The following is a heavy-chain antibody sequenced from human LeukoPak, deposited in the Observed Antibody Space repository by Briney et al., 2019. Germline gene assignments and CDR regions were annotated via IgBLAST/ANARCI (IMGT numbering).Heavy chain of an antibody. Sequence: GRSLRLSCAASGFTFSSYGMHWVRQAPGKGLEWVAVISYDGSNKYYADSVKGRFTISRDNSKNTLYLQMNSLRAEDTAVYYCATWGSYRWYYFDYWGQGTLVTVSS. J-gene: IGHJ4*02. D-gene: IGHD3-16*02. CDR3: ATWGSYRWYYFDY. CDR2: ISYDGSNK. CDR1: GFTFSSYG. V-gene: IGHV3-30*03.